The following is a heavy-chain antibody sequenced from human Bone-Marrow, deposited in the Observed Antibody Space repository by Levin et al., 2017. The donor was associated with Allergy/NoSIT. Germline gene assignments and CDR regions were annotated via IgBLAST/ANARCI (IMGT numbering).Heavy chain of an antibody. CDR3: ARGKRKAAMVRGVHLYYFDY. CDR1: GYTFTSYD. V-gene: IGHV1-8*01. Sequence: ASVKVSCKASGYTFTSYDINWVRQATGQGLEWMGWMNPNSGNTGYAQKFQGRVTMTRNTSISTAYMELSSLRSEDTAVYYCARGKRKAAMVRGVHLYYFDYWGQGTLVTVSS. D-gene: IGHD3-10*01. CDR2: MNPNSGNT. J-gene: IGHJ4*02.